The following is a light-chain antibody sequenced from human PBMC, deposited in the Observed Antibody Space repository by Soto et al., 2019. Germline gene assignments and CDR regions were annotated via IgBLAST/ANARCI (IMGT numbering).Light chain of an antibody. CDR3: QQYDELPYT. V-gene: IGKV1-33*01. Sequence: DIQMTQAPSSLSASVGDRVTITCQASQNIRNYLNWYQHKLGKAPRLLSSDASHLEPGVPSSFSATGSGTDFTLTISDLQPGDRATYFCQQYDELPYTCGGGTRLEI. CDR2: DAS. CDR1: QNIRNY. J-gene: IGKJ2*01.